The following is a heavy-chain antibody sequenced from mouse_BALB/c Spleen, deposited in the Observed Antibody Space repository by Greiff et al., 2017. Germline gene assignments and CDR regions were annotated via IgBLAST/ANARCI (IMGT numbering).Heavy chain of an antibody. J-gene: IGHJ3*01. Sequence: VQLQQSGAELVRPGASVTLSCKASGYTFTDYEMHWVKQTPVHGLEWIGAIDPETGGTAYNQKFKGKATLTADKSSSTAYMELRSLTSEDSAVYYCTRRSFAYWGQGTLVTVSA. V-gene: IGHV1-15*01. CDR1: GYTFTDYE. CDR2: IDPETGGT. CDR3: TRRSFAY.